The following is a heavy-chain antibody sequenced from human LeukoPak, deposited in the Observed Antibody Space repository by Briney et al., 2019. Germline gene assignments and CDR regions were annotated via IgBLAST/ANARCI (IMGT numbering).Heavy chain of an antibody. CDR1: GFTFSDYY. D-gene: IGHD6-6*01. CDR3: ARVKQLVGKNYFDY. V-gene: IGHV4-38-2*01. J-gene: IGHJ4*02. CDR2: IYYSGST. Sequence: PGGSLRLSCAASGFTFSDYYMTWIRQPPGKGLEWIGSIYYSGSTYYNPSLKSRVTISVDTSKNQFSLKLSSVTAADTAVYYCARVKQLVGKNYFDYWGQGTLVTVSS.